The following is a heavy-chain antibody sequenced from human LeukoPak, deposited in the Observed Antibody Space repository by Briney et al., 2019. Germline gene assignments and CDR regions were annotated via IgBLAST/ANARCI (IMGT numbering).Heavy chain of an antibody. CDR1: GGTFSSYA. V-gene: IGHV1-69*04. CDR2: IIPIFGIA. D-gene: IGHD1-26*01. CDR3: ASGAGGYAAFDI. J-gene: IGHJ3*02. Sequence: SVKVSCKASGGTFSSYAISWVRQAPGQGLEWMGRIIPIFGIANYAQKFQGRVTITADKSTSTAYMELSSLRSEDTAVYYCASGAGGYAAFDIWGQGTMVTVSS.